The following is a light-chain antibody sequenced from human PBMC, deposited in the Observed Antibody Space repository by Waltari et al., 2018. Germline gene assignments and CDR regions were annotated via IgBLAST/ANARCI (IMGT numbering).Light chain of an antibody. J-gene: IGLJ1*01. CDR3: AAWDDSLNGLYV. CDR2: SNN. Sequence: QSVLTQPPSASGTPGQRVTISCSGSSSNIGSNTVTWYQQLPGTAPKLLIYSNNQRPSGVPDRFSGSKSGTSASLAISGLQSEDEAYYYCAAWDDSLNGLYVFGTGTKVTVL. V-gene: IGLV1-44*01. CDR1: SSNIGSNT.